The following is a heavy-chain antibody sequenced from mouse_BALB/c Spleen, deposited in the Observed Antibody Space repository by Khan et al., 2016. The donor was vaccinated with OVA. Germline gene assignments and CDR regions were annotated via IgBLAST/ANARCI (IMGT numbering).Heavy chain of an antibody. Sequence: QVQLQQSGPGLVAPSQSLSITCTVSGFSLTSDGVSWVRQPPGKGLEWLGVIWGDGSTNYYSALRSRLSIRKNNSKSQVFLKLDSLQTDDTATYYCAKLRVFYFDSWGQGTTLTVSS. CDR2: IWGDGST. CDR1: GFSLTSDG. J-gene: IGHJ2*01. V-gene: IGHV2-3*01. CDR3: AKLRVFYFDS.